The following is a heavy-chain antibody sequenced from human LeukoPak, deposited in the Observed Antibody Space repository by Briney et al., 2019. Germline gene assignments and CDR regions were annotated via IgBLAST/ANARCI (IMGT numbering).Heavy chain of an antibody. CDR1: GGSISTSTYY. D-gene: IGHD6-19*01. Sequence: SETLSLTCTVSGGSISTSTYYWGWIRQPPGKGLEWIGSINYSGSTYYNPSLKSRVTISVDTSKNQFSLRLSSVTVADTAVYYCARLWSFSGWYLDDYWGQGTLVTVSS. V-gene: IGHV4-39*01. J-gene: IGHJ4*02. CDR3: ARLWSFSGWYLDDY. CDR2: INYSGST.